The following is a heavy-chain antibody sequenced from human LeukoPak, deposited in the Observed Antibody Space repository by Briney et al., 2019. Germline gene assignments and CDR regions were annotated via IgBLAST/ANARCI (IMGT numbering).Heavy chain of an antibody. CDR1: GGSISSSSYY. V-gene: IGHV4-39*01. Sequence: PSETLSLTCTVSGGSISSSSYYWGWIRQPPGKGLEWIGSMYYSGSTYYNPSLKSRVTISVDTSKNQFSLKLSSVTAADTAVYYCARVAFGSSWPDAFDIWGQGTMVTVSS. CDR2: MYYSGST. D-gene: IGHD6-13*01. J-gene: IGHJ3*02. CDR3: ARVAFGSSWPDAFDI.